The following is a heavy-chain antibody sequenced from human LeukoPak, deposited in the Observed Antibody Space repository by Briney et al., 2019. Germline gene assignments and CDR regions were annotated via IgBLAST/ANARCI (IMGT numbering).Heavy chain of an antibody. J-gene: IGHJ4*02. CDR2: ISAYNGNT. V-gene: IGHV1-18*01. CDR3: ARVGAYCSGGSCYLDY. CDR1: GYXFTSYG. D-gene: IGHD2-15*01. Sequence: ASVKVSCKASGYXFTSYGISWVRQAPGQGLEWMGWISAYNGNTNNAQKLQGRVAMTTDTSTSTAYMELRSLRSDDTAVYYCARVGAYCSGGSCYLDYWGQGTLVTVSS.